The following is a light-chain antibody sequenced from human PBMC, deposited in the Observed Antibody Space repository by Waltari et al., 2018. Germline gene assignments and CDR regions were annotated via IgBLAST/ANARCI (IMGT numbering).Light chain of an antibody. CDR2: SAS. CDR1: QVIRNR. J-gene: IGKJ4*01. Sequence: DIQMTQSPSSVSASVGDRVTMTWRASQVIRNRVAWFQQKPGKAPKSLIYSASTFESGVPSKFRGSGSGTDFTLTISSLQPEDFATYYCQHYDSYPPTFGGGTTVEI. CDR3: QHYDSYPPT. V-gene: IGKV1-16*02.